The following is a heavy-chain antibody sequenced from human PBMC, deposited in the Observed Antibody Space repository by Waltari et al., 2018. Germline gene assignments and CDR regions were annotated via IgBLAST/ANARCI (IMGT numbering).Heavy chain of an antibody. V-gene: IGHV3-30*02. CDR2: IGSHGKNK. J-gene: IGHJ4*02. Sequence: QGQVVESGGGVVQPGGSLRLSCAASELNFSDYVMHWVRQAPGKGLEWVAYIGSHGKNKYYADSMKGRFTISRDNSKNTLFLQMNSLRPDDTAVYYCAKEEVTMGLDFWGQGTLVTVSS. D-gene: IGHD3-10*01. CDR1: ELNFSDYV. CDR3: AKEEVTMGLDF.